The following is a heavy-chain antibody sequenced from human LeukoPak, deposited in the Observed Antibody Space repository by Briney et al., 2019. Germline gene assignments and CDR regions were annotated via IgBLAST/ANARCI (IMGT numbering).Heavy chain of an antibody. Sequence: GGSLRLSCAASGFTFSSYWMSWVRQAPGKGLEWVANIKQDGSEKYYVDSVKGRFTISRDNAKNSLYLQMNSLRAEDTAVYYCARGADILTGYCFPDYWGQGTLVTVSS. CDR3: ARGADILTGYCFPDY. D-gene: IGHD3-9*01. CDR2: IKQDGSEK. CDR1: GFTFSSYW. V-gene: IGHV3-7*01. J-gene: IGHJ4*02.